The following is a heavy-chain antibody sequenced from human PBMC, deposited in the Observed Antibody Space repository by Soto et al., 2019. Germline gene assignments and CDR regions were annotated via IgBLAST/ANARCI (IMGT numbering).Heavy chain of an antibody. CDR3: TRGLKARHDAFDI. CDR2: IRSKAYGGTT. D-gene: IGHD3-22*01. CDR1: GFTFGDYA. V-gene: IGHV3-49*04. J-gene: IGHJ3*02. Sequence: GGSLRLSCTASGFTFGDYAMSWVRQAPGKGLEWVGFIRSKAYGGTTEYAASVKGRFTISRDDSKSIAYLQMNSLKTEDTAVYYCTRGLKARHDAFDIWGPGTMVTVSS.